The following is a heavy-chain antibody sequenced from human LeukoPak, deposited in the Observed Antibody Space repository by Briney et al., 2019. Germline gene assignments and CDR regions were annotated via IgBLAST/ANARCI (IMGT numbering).Heavy chain of an antibody. D-gene: IGHD3-10*01. CDR3: AKDLGGYGSGSPDWFDP. V-gene: IGHV3-23*01. Sequence: QPGGSLRLSCAASGFTFSSYAMSWVRQAPGKGLEWVSAISGSGGSTYYVDSVKGRFTISRDNSKNTLYLQMSSLRAEDTAVYYCAKDLGGYGSGSPDWFDPWGQGTLVTVSS. CDR1: GFTFSSYA. J-gene: IGHJ5*02. CDR2: ISGSGGST.